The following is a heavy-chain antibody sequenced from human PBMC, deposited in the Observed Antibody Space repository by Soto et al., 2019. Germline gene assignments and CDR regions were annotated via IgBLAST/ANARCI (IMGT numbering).Heavy chain of an antibody. CDR2: IYYSGST. D-gene: IGHD3-9*01. CDR3: ARVGVLPYFDWHTGPHFDY. J-gene: IGHJ4*02. V-gene: IGHV4-30-4*01. CDR1: GGSISSGDYY. Sequence: PSETLSLTCTVSGGSISSGDYYWSWIRQPPGKGLEWIGYIYYSGSTYYNPSLKSRVTISVDTSKNQFSLKLSSVTAADTAVYYCARVGVLPYFDWHTGPHFDYWGQGTLVTVSS.